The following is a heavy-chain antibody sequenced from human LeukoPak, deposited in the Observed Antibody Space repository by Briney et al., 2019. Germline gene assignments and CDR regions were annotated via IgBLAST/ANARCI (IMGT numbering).Heavy chain of an antibody. D-gene: IGHD6-19*01. CDR2: IYYSGST. V-gene: IGHV4-39*01. J-gene: IGHJ1*01. CDR1: GGSISSSSYY. CDR3: ARSIAVASTAEYFQH. Sequence: SETLSLTCTVSGGSISSSSYYWGWIRQPPGKGLEWIGSIYYSGSTYYNPSLKSRVTISVDTSKNQFSLKLSSVTAADTAVYYCARSIAVASTAEYFQHWGQGILVTVSS.